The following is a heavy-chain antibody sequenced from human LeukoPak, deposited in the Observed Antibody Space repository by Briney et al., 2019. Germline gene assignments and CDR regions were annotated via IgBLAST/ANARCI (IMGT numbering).Heavy chain of an antibody. CDR1: GDSVSSNSAA. D-gene: IGHD6-19*01. Sequence: SQTLSLTCAISGDSVSSNSAAWNWIRQSPSGGLEWLGRTYYRSKWYNDYAVSVKSRITINPDTSKNQFSLQLNSVTPEDTAVYYCARDLISPTGIAVARLDYWGQGTLVTVSS. J-gene: IGHJ4*02. CDR3: ARDLISPTGIAVARLDY. CDR2: TYYRSKWYN. V-gene: IGHV6-1*01.